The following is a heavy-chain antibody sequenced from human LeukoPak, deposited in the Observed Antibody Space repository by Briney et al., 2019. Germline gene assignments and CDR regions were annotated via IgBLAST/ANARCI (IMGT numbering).Heavy chain of an antibody. CDR3: TKSFDSSGYHLAPSDF. CDR2: VSSTGSYT. J-gene: IGHJ4*02. Sequence: GGSLRLSCAASGFTFSSYAMNWVRQAPEKGLEWVSSVSSTGSYTYYADSVKGRFTISRDNSKNTLYLQMNSLRAEDTAVYHCTKSFDSSGYHLAPSDFWGRGTLVTVSS. V-gene: IGHV3-23*01. CDR1: GFTFSSYA. D-gene: IGHD3-22*01.